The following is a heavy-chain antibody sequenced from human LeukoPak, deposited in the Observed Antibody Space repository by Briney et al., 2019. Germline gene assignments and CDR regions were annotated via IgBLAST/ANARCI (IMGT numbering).Heavy chain of an antibody. J-gene: IGHJ4*02. CDR3: AGGGEAARSLAY. CDR1: GLTNNY. Sequence: PGGSLRLSCAASGLTNNYMTWVRQAPGKGLEGVSVIYNGGTTYYPDSVKGRFTISRDNSKSTLFVYLQMNSLRTDDTALYYCAGGGEAARSLAYWGQGALVTVSS. D-gene: IGHD6-6*01. CDR2: IYNGGTT. V-gene: IGHV3-66*02.